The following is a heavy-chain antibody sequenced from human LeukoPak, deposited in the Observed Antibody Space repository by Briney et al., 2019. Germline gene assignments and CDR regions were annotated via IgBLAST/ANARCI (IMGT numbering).Heavy chain of an antibody. CDR1: GGSISSGGYY. CDR2: IYYSGST. D-gene: IGHD3-22*01. V-gene: IGHV4-31*03. Sequence: PSETLSLTCTVSGGSISSGGYYWSWIRQHPGKGLEWIGYIYYSGSTYYNPSLKSRVTISVDTSKNQFSLKLSSVTAADTAVYYCAREDYDSSGYSDDAFDVWGQGTMVTVSS. CDR3: AREDYDSSGYSDDAFDV. J-gene: IGHJ3*01.